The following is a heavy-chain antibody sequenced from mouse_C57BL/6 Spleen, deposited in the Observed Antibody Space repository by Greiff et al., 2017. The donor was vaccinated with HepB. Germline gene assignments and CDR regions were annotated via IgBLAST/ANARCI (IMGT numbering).Heavy chain of an antibody. V-gene: IGHV14-3*01. J-gene: IGHJ4*01. CDR3: ARSGIYYDYDDRDAMDY. D-gene: IGHD2-4*01. CDR2: IDPANGNT. CDR1: GFNIKNTY. Sequence: VQLKESVAELVRPGASVKLSCTASGFNIKNTYMHWVKQRPEQGLEWIGRIDPANGNTKYAPKFQGKATITADTSSNTAYLQLSSLTSEDTAIYYCARSGIYYDYDDRDAMDYWGQGTSVTVSS.